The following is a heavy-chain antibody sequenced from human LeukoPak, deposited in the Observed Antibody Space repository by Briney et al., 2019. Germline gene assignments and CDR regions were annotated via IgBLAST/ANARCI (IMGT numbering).Heavy chain of an antibody. CDR2: INHSGST. CDR3: ARGTRITMVRGVKRGYYFDY. D-gene: IGHD3-10*01. CDR1: GGSFSGYY. J-gene: IGHJ4*02. V-gene: IGHV4-34*01. Sequence: SETLSLTCAVYGGSFSGYYWSWIRQPPGKGLEWIGEINHSGSTNCNPSLKSRVTISVDTSKNQFSLKLSSVTAADTAVYYCARGTRITMVRGVKRGYYFDYWGQGTLVTVSS.